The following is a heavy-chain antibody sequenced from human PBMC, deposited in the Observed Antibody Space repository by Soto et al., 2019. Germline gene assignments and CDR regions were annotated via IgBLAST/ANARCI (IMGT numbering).Heavy chain of an antibody. CDR3: TRDIGGKGAY. V-gene: IGHV3-74*01. CDR2: IDEYGSTI. D-gene: IGHD3-10*01. Sequence: GGSLRLSCAASGFTFSGYWMHWVRQVPGKGLLWVSRIDEYGSTINYADSVKGRFTISRDNARNTLYLEMNSLRAEDTALYYCTRDIGGKGAYWGPGTLVTVSS. CDR1: GFTFSGYW. J-gene: IGHJ4*02.